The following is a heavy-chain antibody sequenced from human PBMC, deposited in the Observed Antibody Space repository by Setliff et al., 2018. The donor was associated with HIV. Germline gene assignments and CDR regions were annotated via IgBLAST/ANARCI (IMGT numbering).Heavy chain of an antibody. Sequence: GASVKVSCKASGYKCTGPHIQWMRQAPGQGLEWMGRINPNMGDTQYAQKFQGRIIMTRDTSINTVYMELSSLTSDDTTLYYCARQDIPTGYYLFDYWGQGTQVTVSS. J-gene: IGHJ4*02. CDR2: INPNMGDT. CDR1: GYKCTGPH. V-gene: IGHV1-2*06. D-gene: IGHD3-9*01. CDR3: ARQDIPTGYYLFDY.